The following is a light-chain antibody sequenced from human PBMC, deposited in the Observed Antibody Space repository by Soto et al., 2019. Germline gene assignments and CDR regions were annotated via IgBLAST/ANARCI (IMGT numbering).Light chain of an antibody. J-gene: IGKJ1*01. CDR2: GVS. V-gene: IGKV3-15*01. CDR3: QQYDSVPPCT. Sequence: EAGMTQSPASLSVSTGERATLSCRASQSVSSNLAWYQQKPGQAPRLLIYGVSTRATGVPARFSGSGSGTDFTLTISSLDPEDYAVYFCQQYDSVPPCTFGQGTKVDI. CDR1: QSVSSN.